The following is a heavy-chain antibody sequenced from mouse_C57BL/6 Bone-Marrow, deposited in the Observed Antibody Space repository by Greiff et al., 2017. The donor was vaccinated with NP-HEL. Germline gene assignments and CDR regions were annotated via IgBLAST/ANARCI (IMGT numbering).Heavy chain of an antibody. CDR2: FHPYNDDT. J-gene: IGHJ2*01. D-gene: IGHD2-1*01. CDR3: ARGGNYWYYFDY. CDR1: GYTFTTYP. V-gene: IGHV1-47*01. Sequence: VQLKESGAELVKPGASVKMSCKASGYTFTTYPIEWVKQNHGKSLEWIGNFHPYNDDTEYNEKFKNKATLTVEKSSSTVYLELSRLPSDDSSVYYCARGGNYWYYFDYWGQGTTLTVSS.